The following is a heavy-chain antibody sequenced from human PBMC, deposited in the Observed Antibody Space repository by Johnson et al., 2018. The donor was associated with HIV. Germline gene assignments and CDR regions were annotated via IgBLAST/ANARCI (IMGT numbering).Heavy chain of an antibody. CDR3: AKSPGKDHGGNSGAFDI. CDR2: ISGSGGST. D-gene: IGHD4-23*01. J-gene: IGHJ3*02. V-gene: IGHV3-23*04. Sequence: VQLVESGGGLVKPGGSLRLSCAASGFTFSDYYMSWIRQAPGKGLEWVSAISGSGGSTYYADSVKGRFTISRDNSKNTLYLQMNSLRVEDTAVYYCAKSPGKDHGGNSGAFDIWGQGTMVTVS. CDR1: GFTFSDYY.